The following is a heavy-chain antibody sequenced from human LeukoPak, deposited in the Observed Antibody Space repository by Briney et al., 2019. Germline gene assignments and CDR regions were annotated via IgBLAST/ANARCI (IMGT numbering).Heavy chain of an antibody. V-gene: IGHV4-61*02. J-gene: IGHJ4*02. CDR3: AREHARGGVNY. CDR2: IYTRGST. CDR1: GGSISSGSYY. Sequence: SETLSLTCTVSGGSISSGSYYWSWIRQPAGKGLEWIGRIYTRGSTNYNPSLKSRVTMSVDTSKNQFSLKLSSVTAADTAVYYCAREHARGGVNYWGQGTLVTVSS. D-gene: IGHD3-16*01.